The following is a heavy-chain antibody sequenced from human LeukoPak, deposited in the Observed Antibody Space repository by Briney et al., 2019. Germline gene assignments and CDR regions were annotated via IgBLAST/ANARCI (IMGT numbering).Heavy chain of an antibody. D-gene: IGHD6-13*01. Sequence: WASVKVSCKASGGTFSSYTISWVRQAPGQGLEWMGRIIPILGIANYAQKFQGRVTITADKSTSTAYMELSSLRAEDTAVYYCANGIAAAVLPFDYWGQGTLVTVSS. J-gene: IGHJ4*02. CDR1: GGTFSSYT. CDR3: ANGIAAAVLPFDY. V-gene: IGHV1-69*02. CDR2: IIPILGIA.